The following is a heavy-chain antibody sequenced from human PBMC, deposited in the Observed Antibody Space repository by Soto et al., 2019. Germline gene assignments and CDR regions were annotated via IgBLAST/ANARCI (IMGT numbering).Heavy chain of an antibody. Sequence: GGSLRLSCAASGFTFSSYSMNWVRQAPGKGLEWVSYISSSSTIYYADSVKGRFTISRDNAKNSLYLQMNSLRDEDTAVYYCARFGGTTVTPRDYWGQGTLVTVSS. J-gene: IGHJ4*02. CDR1: GFTFSSYS. CDR3: ARFGGTTVTPRDY. V-gene: IGHV3-48*02. D-gene: IGHD4-17*01. CDR2: ISSSSTI.